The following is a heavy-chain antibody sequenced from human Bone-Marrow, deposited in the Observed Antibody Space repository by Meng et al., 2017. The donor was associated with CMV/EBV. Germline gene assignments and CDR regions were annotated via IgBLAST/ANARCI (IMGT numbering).Heavy chain of an antibody. Sequence: SETLSLTCIVSGGSISSYYWSWIRQSPGKGLEWIGYIYNSGSTNYNPSLKSRVTISLDASKNQFSLKLSPVTAADTAVYYCARKGIPKCSSNSCYHPNWFDPWGQGTLVTVSS. CDR3: ARKGIPKCSSNSCYHPNWFDP. V-gene: IGHV4-59*12. CDR1: GGSISSYY. CDR2: IYNSGST. J-gene: IGHJ5*02. D-gene: IGHD2-2*01.